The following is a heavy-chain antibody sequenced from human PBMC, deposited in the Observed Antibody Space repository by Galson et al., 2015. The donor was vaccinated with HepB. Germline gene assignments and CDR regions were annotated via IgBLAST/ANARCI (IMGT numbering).Heavy chain of an antibody. Sequence: SETLSLTCTVSGGSISRSGYYWGWIRQPPGKGLEWIGSIYYSGTTFYNPSLKSRVTISVDTSKNQFSLKLNSVTAADTAVYYCARSAHIETAWFDPWGQGTLVTVSS. D-gene: IGHD2-21*01. CDR2: IYYSGTT. V-gene: IGHV4-39*01. CDR1: GGSISRSGYY. CDR3: ARSAHIETAWFDP. J-gene: IGHJ5*02.